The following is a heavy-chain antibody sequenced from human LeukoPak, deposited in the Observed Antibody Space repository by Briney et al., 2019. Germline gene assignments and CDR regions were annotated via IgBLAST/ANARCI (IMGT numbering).Heavy chain of an antibody. D-gene: IGHD3-22*01. CDR2: INPNSGGT. V-gene: IGHV1-2*06. CDR3: ARSGDYYDSSGYYKERNWFDP. J-gene: IGHJ5*02. CDR1: EYTFTGYY. Sequence: ASVKVSCKASEYTFTGYYMHWVRQAPGQGLEWMGRINPNSGGTNYAQKFQGRVTMTRDTSISTAYMELSRLRSDDTAVYYCARSGDYYDSSGYYKERNWFDPWGQGTLVTVSS.